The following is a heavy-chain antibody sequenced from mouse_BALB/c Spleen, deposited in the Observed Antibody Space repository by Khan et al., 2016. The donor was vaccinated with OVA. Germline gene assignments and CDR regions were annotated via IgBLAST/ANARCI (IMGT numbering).Heavy chain of an antibody. Sequence: EVKLVESGGDLVKPGGSLRLSCAASGFTFSAYGMAWVRQAPAKRLEWVATINSDGGYTYYQDTVKGRFPLSRNNAENTLSLQMSSLKSEDTAIYYCASHVTGSCAYWGQGTLVTVSA. CDR3: ASHVTGSCAY. D-gene: IGHD4-1*01. J-gene: IGHJ3*01. CDR1: GFTFSAYG. CDR2: INSDGGYT. V-gene: IGHV5-6*01.